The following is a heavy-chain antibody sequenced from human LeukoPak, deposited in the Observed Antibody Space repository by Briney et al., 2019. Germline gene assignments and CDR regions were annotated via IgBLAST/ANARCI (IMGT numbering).Heavy chain of an antibody. V-gene: IGHV5-51*01. CDR1: GYSFTSYW. J-gene: IGHJ4*02. Sequence: GESLKISCKGSGYSFTSYWIGWVRQMPGKGLECMGIIYPGDSDTRYSPSSQGQVTISADKSISTAYLQWSSLKASDTAMYYCARLPIGWGESGYDSPRLWDYWGQGTLVTVSS. D-gene: IGHD5-12*01. CDR3: ARLPIGWGESGYDSPRLWDY. CDR2: IYPGDSDT.